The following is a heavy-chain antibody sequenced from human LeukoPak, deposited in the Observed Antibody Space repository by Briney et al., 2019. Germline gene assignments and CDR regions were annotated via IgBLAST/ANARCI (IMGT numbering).Heavy chain of an antibody. CDR1: GFTFSGRW. D-gene: IGHD3-16*01. CDR3: ARGGGLDV. CDR2: INQDGTDK. Sequence: GGSLRLSCAASGFTFSGRWMSWLRQAPGKGLEWVANINQDGTDKCYVDSVKGRFTISRDNAKNSLYLQMSNLRAEDTAVYFCARGGGLDVWGQGATVTVSS. V-gene: IGHV3-7*03. J-gene: IGHJ6*02.